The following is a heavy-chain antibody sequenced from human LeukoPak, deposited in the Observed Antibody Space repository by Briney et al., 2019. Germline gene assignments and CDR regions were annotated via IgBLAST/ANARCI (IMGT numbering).Heavy chain of an antibody. CDR2: IYYSGST. Sequence: PSETLSLTCTVSGGSISSSSYYWGWIRQPPGKGLEWIGSIYYSGSTYYNPSLKSRVTISVDTSKNQFSLKLSSVTAADTAVYYCARHNYDFWSGYNGSIDYWGQGTLVTVSS. J-gene: IGHJ4*02. CDR3: ARHNYDFWSGYNGSIDY. D-gene: IGHD3-3*01. V-gene: IGHV4-39*01. CDR1: GGSISSSSYY.